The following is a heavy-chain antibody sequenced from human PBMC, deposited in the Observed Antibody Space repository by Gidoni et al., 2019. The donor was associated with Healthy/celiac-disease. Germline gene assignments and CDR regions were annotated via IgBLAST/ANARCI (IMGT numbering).Heavy chain of an antibody. J-gene: IGHJ6*02. V-gene: IGHV1-69*01. D-gene: IGHD4-17*01. CDR3: ARRPPVVYGGNYGMDV. CDR1: GVPFSSYA. CDR2: IIPIFGTA. Sequence: QVQLVQSGAELKKPGSSVKVSCQASGVPFSSYAISWVRQAPGQGLEWMGGIIPIFGTANYAQKFQGRVTITADESTSTDYMELSSLRSEDTAVYYCARRPPVVYGGNYGMDVWGQGTTVTVSS.